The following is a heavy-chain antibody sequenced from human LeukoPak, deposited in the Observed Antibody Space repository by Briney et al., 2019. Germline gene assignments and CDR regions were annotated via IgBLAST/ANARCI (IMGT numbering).Heavy chain of an antibody. V-gene: IGHV4-34*01. CDR2: INHSGST. Sequence: SETLSLTCAVYGGSFSGYYWSWIRQPPGKGLEWIGEINHSGSTNYNPSLKSRVTISVDTSKNQFSLKLSSVTAADTAVYYCARGRSSGSGSSGHDAFDIWGQGTMVTVSS. CDR1: GGSFSGYY. CDR3: ARGRSSGSGSSGHDAFDI. D-gene: IGHD3-10*01. J-gene: IGHJ3*02.